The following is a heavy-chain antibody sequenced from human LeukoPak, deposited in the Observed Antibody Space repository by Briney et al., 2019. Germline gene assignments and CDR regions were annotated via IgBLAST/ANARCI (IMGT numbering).Heavy chain of an antibody. CDR1: GYTFTSYY. Sequence: ASVKVSCKASGYTFTSYYMHWVRQAPGQGLEWMGIINPSGGSTSYAQKFQGRVTMTRDTSTSTVYMELSSLRSEDTAVYYCARETVLLWSPSQYYYYGMDVWGQGTTVTVSS. J-gene: IGHJ6*02. D-gene: IGHD3-10*01. V-gene: IGHV1-46*01. CDR2: INPSGGST. CDR3: ARETVLLWSPSQYYYYGMDV.